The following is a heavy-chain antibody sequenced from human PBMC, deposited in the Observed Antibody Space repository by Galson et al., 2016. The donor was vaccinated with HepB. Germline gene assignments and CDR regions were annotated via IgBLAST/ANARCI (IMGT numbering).Heavy chain of an antibody. V-gene: IGHV3-30*18. CDR3: AKVCLYAAYHAVDC. CDR2: ISCDGSDK. CDR1: GFTFSSYG. D-gene: IGHD2/OR15-2a*01. Sequence: SLRLSCATSGFTFSSYGMHWVRQAPGKGLVWVALISCDGSDKYYADSVKGRFTISRDNAKNTLYLQMFSLRLDDTAVYYCAKVCLYAAYHAVDCWGQGTLVTVSS. J-gene: IGHJ4*02.